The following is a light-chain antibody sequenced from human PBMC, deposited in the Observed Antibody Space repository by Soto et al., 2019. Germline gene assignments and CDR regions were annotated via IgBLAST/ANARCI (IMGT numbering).Light chain of an antibody. Sequence: QSVLTQPASVSGSPGQSITISCTGTSSDVGGYNSVSWYQHHPGRAPKVMIFEVSNRPSGVSIRFSGSKSGNTASLTISGLRAEDEADYYCRSYTSSNTQVFGTGTKLTVL. CDR3: RSYTSSNTQV. CDR2: EVS. J-gene: IGLJ1*01. CDR1: SSDVGGYNS. V-gene: IGLV2-14*01.